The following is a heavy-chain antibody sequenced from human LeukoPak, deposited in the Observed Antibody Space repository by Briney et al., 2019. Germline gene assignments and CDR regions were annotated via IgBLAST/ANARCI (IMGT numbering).Heavy chain of an antibody. J-gene: IGHJ3*02. CDR1: GYSISSGYY. D-gene: IGHD3-10*01. CDR2: IYHSGST. V-gene: IGHV4-38-2*02. CDR3: ARDGHYGNDAFDI. Sequence: SETLSLTCTVSGYSISSGYYWGWIRQPPGKGLAWIGSIYHSGSTYYNPSLKSRVTISVDTSKNQFSLKLSSVTAADTAVYYCARDGHYGNDAFDIWGQGTMVTVSS.